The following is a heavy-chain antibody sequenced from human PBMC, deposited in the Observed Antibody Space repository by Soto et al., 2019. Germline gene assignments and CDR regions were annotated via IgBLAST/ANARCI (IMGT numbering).Heavy chain of an antibody. V-gene: IGHV3-23*01. Sequence: EVQILESGGDLVQPGASLRLSCVASGFTFPTYGMSWVRQAPGLGLEWVSTISDTGSNTYHAKPVKGRFTISRDNPKNTLYLQMNSLTVEDTAIYYCAKIGHRSGSRYYDMDAWGQGTTVTVSS. CDR1: GFTFPTYG. CDR3: AKIGHRSGSRYYDMDA. J-gene: IGHJ6*02. CDR2: ISDTGSNT. D-gene: IGHD3-10*01.